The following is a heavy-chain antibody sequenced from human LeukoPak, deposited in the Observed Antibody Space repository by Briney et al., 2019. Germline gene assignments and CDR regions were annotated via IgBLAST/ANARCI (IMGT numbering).Heavy chain of an antibody. J-gene: IGHJ5*02. V-gene: IGHV1-46*01. CDR1: GYTFTGYY. D-gene: IGHD2-15*01. CDR2: INPSGGST. CDR3: ARAPPDCSGGSCYSSDWFDP. Sequence: ASVKVSCKASGYTFTGYYMHWVRQAPGQGLEWMGIINPSGGSTSYAQKFQGRVTMTRDTSTSTVYMELSSLRSEDTAVYYCARAPPDCSGGSCYSSDWFDPWGQGTLVTVSS.